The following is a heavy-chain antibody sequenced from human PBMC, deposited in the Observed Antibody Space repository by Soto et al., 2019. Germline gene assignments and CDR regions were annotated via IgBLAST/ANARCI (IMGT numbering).Heavy chain of an antibody. J-gene: IGHJ4*02. CDR2: IIPIFGTA. CDR1: GGTFSSYA. V-gene: IGHV1-69*06. D-gene: IGHD3-22*01. Sequence: QVPLVQSGAEVKKPGSSVKVSCKASGGTFSSYAISWVRQAPGQGLEWMGGIIPIFGTANYAQKFQGRVTITADKSTSTAYMELSSLRSEDTAVYYCAGKTYDSSGYYLARSVDYWGQGTLVTVSS. CDR3: AGKTYDSSGYYLARSVDY.